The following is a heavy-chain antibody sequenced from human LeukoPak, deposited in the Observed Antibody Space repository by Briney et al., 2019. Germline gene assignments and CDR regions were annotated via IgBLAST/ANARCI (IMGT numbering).Heavy chain of an antibody. D-gene: IGHD1-14*01. Sequence: GGSLRLSCAASGLTFSDYYMSWIRQAPGKGLEGVSYISSSSSYTNYADSVKGRFTISRDNAKNSLYLQMNSLRAEDTDVYYCARALATDYYFDYWGQGTLVTVSS. CDR2: ISSSSSYT. J-gene: IGHJ4*02. V-gene: IGHV3-11*06. CDR1: GLTFSDYY. CDR3: ARALATDYYFDY.